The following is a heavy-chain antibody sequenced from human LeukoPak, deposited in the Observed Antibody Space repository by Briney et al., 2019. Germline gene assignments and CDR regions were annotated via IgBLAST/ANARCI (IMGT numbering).Heavy chain of an antibody. CDR2: MNPNSGNT. D-gene: IGHD7-27*01. CDR1: GYTFTSYD. CDR3: ARNWGLAQGYFDY. Sequence: GASVKVSCKASGYTFTSYDINWVRQATGQGLEWMGWMNPNSGNTGYAQKFQGGVTMTRNTSISTAYMELSGLRSEDTAVYYCARNWGLAQGYFDYWGQGTLVTVSS. V-gene: IGHV1-8*01. J-gene: IGHJ4*02.